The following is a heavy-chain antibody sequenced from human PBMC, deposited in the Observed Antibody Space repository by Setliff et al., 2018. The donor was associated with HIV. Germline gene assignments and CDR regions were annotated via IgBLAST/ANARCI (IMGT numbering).Heavy chain of an antibody. Sequence: PGGSLRLSCAASGFTFSSYSMNWVRQAPGKGLEWVSYISSSSSTIYYADSVKGLFTISRDNAKNSLYLQLNSLRAEGTAVYFCAREGTDYGEYLGTIAYWGQGTLVTVSS. V-gene: IGHV3-48*04. CDR1: GFTFSSYS. J-gene: IGHJ4*02. D-gene: IGHD4-17*01. CDR3: AREGTDYGEYLGTIAY. CDR2: ISSSSSTI.